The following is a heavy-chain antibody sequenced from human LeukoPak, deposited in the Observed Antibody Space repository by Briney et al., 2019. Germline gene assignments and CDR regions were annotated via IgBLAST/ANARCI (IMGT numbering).Heavy chain of an antibody. CDR1: EFTFGSYD. CDR2: ISGRSDST. V-gene: IGHV3-23*01. Sequence: GGSLRLSCAASEFTFGSYDMSWVRQAPGKGLEWVSAISGRSDSTYYADSVKGRFTISRDNSMNTLYLQMNSLRVEDAAVYYCVKGSSSYRPYYFDYWGQGALVTVSS. J-gene: IGHJ4*02. D-gene: IGHD3-16*02. CDR3: VKGSSSYRPYYFDY.